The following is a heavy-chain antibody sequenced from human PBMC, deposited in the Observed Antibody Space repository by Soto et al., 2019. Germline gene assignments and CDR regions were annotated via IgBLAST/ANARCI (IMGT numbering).Heavy chain of an antibody. V-gene: IGHV1-69*13. Sequence: SVKVSCKASGGTFSSYAISWVRQAPGQGLEWMGGIIPIFGTANYAQKFQGRVTITADESTSTAYMELSSLRSEDTAVYYCAREFGYYDSSGYLGIWFGPWGQGTLVTVSS. J-gene: IGHJ5*02. CDR3: AREFGYYDSSGYLGIWFGP. CDR1: GGTFSSYA. D-gene: IGHD3-22*01. CDR2: IIPIFGTA.